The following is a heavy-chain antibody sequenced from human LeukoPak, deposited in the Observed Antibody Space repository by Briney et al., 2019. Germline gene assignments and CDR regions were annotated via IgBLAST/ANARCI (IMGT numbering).Heavy chain of an antibody. CDR2: IRYDGSNK. J-gene: IGHJ4*02. CDR1: GFTFSSYG. Sequence: GGSLRLSCAASGFTFSSYGMHWVRQAPGKGLEWVAFIRYDGSNKYYADSVKGRFTISRDNSKNTLYLQMDSLRAEDTAVYYCAKDGYYYDSSAYYVIYYFDSWGQGTLVTVSS. CDR3: AKDGYYYDSSAYYVIYYFDS. D-gene: IGHD3-22*01. V-gene: IGHV3-30*02.